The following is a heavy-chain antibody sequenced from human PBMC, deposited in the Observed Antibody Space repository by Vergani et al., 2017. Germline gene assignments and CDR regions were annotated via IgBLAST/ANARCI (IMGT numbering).Heavy chain of an antibody. CDR3: ARGYCSSTSCYHYYYYIDF. CDR1: GGPISSGGYY. D-gene: IGHD2-2*01. CDR2: IYYSRST. V-gene: IGHV4-31*03. Sequence: QVQLQESGPGLVKPSQTLSLTCTVSGGPISSGGYYWSWIRQHPGKGLEWIGYIYYSRSTYYNPSLTSRVTISVDTSKNQFSLKLSSVTAADTAVYYCARGYCSSTSCYHYYYYIDFWGKGTTVTVSS. J-gene: IGHJ6*03.